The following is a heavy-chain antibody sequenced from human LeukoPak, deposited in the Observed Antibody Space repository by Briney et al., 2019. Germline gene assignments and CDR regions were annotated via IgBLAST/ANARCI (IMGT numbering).Heavy chain of an antibody. CDR1: GDSISTYY. CDR2: IFHYGST. V-gene: IGHV4-59*01. J-gene: IGHJ4*02. CDR3: ARDGDSSD. D-gene: IGHD3-22*01. Sequence: PSETLSLTCNVPGDSISTYYWSWIRQSPGRGLEWIGYIFHYGSTNYNPSLKSRVTISVDTSKNQFSLKLSSVTAADTAVYYCARDGDSSDWGQGTLVTVSS.